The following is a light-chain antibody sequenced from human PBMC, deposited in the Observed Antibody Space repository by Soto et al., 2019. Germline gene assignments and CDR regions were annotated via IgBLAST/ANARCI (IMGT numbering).Light chain of an antibody. Sequence: EEVMTQSPVILSVSPGERATLSCRASHSVSSNLAWYQQKPGQAPRLLIFGASTRATGVPARFSGSGSGTEFTLTISSLQSEDFAVYYCQHYAASPWAFGPGTKVDNK. CDR2: GAS. CDR1: HSVSSN. V-gene: IGKV3-15*01. CDR3: QHYAASPWA. J-gene: IGKJ1*01.